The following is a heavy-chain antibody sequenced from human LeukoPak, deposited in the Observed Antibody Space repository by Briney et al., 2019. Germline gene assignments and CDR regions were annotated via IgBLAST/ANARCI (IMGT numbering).Heavy chain of an antibody. V-gene: IGHV3-7*01. D-gene: IGHD3-10*01. CDR2: IKQDGSEK. CDR1: GFTFSRYW. J-gene: IGHJ4*02. Sequence: GESLKISCAASGFTFSRYWMTWVRQAPGKGLEWVANIKQDGSEKDYVDSVKGRSTISRDNAESSLYLQMNSLRAEDTAVYYCAKLGDDYWGQGTLVTVSS. CDR3: AKLGDDY.